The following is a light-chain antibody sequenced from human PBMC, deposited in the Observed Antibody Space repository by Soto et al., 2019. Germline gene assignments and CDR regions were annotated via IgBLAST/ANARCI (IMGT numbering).Light chain of an antibody. Sequence: DIQLTQSPSFLSASVGDRVTITCRASQAISRSLAWYQHNPGKAPKLLIYAASTLQNGVPASFSGSGSGTEFTLTISSLQPEDFATYYCQHLNDYRYTFGQGTKVDIK. J-gene: IGKJ2*01. CDR1: QAISRS. CDR3: QHLNDYRYT. V-gene: IGKV1-9*01. CDR2: AAS.